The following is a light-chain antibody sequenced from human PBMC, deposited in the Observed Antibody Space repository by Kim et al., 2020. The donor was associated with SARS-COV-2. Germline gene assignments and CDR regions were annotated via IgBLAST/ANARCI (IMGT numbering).Light chain of an antibody. V-gene: IGLV1-44*01. J-gene: IGLJ2*01. CDR1: SSNIGSNT. CDR2: SNN. CDR3: AAWDDSLNGVV. Sequence: ELTQPPSASGTPGQRVTISCSGSSSNIGSNTVNWYQQLPGTAPKLLINSNNQRPSGVPDRFSGSKSGTSASLAISGLQSEDEADYYCAAWDDSLNGVVFGGGTQLTVL.